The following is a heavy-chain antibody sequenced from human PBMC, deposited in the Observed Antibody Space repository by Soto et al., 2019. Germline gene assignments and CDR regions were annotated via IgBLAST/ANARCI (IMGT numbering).Heavy chain of an antibody. CDR3: ARSDYDSSGYFGY. Sequence: SVKVSCKASGGTFNSYAISWVRQAPGQGLEWMGGIIPIFGTTNYAQKFQGRVTFTADESTSTAYMELSSLRSEDTAVYYCARSDYDSSGYFGYWGQGTLVTGSS. V-gene: IGHV1-69*13. J-gene: IGHJ4*02. CDR2: IIPIFGTT. CDR1: GGTFNSYA. D-gene: IGHD3-22*01.